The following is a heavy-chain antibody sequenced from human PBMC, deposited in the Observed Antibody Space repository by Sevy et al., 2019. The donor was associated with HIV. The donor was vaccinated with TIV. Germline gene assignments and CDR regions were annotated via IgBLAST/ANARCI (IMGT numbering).Heavy chain of an antibody. CDR1: GFTFSEFG. J-gene: IGHJ4*01. CDR2: MSGRGDSR. V-gene: IGHV3-23*01. D-gene: IGHD3-3*01. CDR3: AKDVPDQSWYDDFWSGSPCFDY. Sequence: GGSLRLSCAASGFTFSEFGMHWVRQAPGKGLEWVSGMSGRGDSRGYAHSVKGRFTISRDNSKNTVYLQMNSLTAEDTALYYCAKDVPDQSWYDDFWSGSPCFDYWGRGILVTVSS.